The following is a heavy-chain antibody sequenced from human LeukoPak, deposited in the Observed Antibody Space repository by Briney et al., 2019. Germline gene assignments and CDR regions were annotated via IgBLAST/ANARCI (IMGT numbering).Heavy chain of an antibody. CDR1: GGSFSGYY. CDR2: INHSGST. V-gene: IGHV4-34*01. CDR3: ARRARYDFWSGYYKGYYYYLDV. Sequence: PSETLSLTCAVYGGSFSGYYWSWIRQPPGKGLGWIGEINHSGSTNSNPSLKSRVTISVDTSKNQFSLRLSSVTAADTAVYYCARRARYDFWSGYYKGYYYYLDVWGKGTTVTVSS. D-gene: IGHD3-3*01. J-gene: IGHJ6*03.